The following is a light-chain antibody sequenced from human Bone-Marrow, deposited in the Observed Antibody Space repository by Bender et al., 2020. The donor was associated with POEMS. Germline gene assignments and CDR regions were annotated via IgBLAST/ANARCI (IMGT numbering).Light chain of an antibody. V-gene: IGLV2-11*01. CDR2: DVT. Sequence: QSALTQPRSVSGSPGQSVTISCTGTSVDVGAHNYVSWYQHHPGKAPKLLIYDVTERPSGVPDRFTGSKSGNTASLTISGLQTEDEAEYYCCSYAGVYTWVFGGGTTLTVL. J-gene: IGLJ3*02. CDR1: SVDVGAHNY. CDR3: CSYAGVYTWV.